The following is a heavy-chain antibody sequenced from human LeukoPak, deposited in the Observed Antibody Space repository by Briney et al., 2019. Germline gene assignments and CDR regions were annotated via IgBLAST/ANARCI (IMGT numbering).Heavy chain of an antibody. J-gene: IGHJ4*02. CDR2: INPSGGST. CDR3: ARCHDSSGYYAAGDY. Sequence: GASVKVSCKASGYTFTSYYMHWVRQAPGQGLEWMGIINPSGGSTSYAQKFQGRVAMTRDTSTSTVYMELSSLRSEDTAVYYCARCHDSSGYYAAGDYWGQGTLVTVSS. V-gene: IGHV1-46*01. CDR1: GYTFTSYY. D-gene: IGHD3-22*01.